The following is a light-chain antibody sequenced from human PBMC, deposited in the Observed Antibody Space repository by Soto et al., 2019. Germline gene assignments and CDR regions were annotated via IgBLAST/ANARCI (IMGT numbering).Light chain of an antibody. CDR2: AVT. J-gene: IGLJ1*01. CDR3: SSHAGNNNYV. V-gene: IGLV2-8*01. CDR1: SSDVGGQNY. Sequence: QSALTQPPSASGSPGQSVAISCTGTSSDVGGQNYVSWYQQHPGKAPKLIIYAVTERPSGVPVRFSGSKSGNTASLTVSGLQTEDEADYYCSSHAGNNNYVFGTGTKLTVL.